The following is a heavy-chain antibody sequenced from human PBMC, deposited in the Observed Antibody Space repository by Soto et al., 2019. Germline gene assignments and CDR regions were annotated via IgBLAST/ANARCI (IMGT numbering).Heavy chain of an antibody. CDR2: IYWDDDK. CDR1: GFSLSTSGVG. D-gene: IGHD5-12*01. V-gene: IGHV2-5*02. CDR3: AHTRYSGYDQWVFDY. Sequence: QITLKESGPTLVKPTQTLTLTCTFSGFSLSTSGVGVGWIRQPPGKALEWLALIYWDDDKRYSPSLKSRLTITKDTSKNQVVLTMTNMDPVDTATYYCAHTRYSGYDQWVFDYWGQGTLVTVSS. J-gene: IGHJ4*02.